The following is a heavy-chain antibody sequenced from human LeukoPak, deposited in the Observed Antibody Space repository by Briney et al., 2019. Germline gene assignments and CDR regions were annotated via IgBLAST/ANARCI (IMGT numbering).Heavy chain of an antibody. Sequence: SETLSLTCTVSGGSISSYYWSWVRQPPGKGLEWIGFVYYTGSTNYSPSLKSRVTISVDTSKNQFSLKLRSVTAADTAVYYCARISSSNWYNERGAFDVWGQGTMITVSS. J-gene: IGHJ3*01. V-gene: IGHV4-59*01. D-gene: IGHD6-13*01. CDR3: ARISSSNWYNERGAFDV. CDR1: GGSISSYY. CDR2: VYYTGST.